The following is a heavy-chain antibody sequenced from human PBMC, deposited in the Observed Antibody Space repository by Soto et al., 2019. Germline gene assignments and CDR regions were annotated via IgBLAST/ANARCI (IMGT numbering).Heavy chain of an antibody. CDR1: GGTFSSYA. D-gene: IGHD2-2*01. V-gene: IGHV1-69*13. Sequence: SVKVSCKASGGTFSSYAISWVRQAPGQGLEWMGGIIPIFGTANYAQKFQGRVTITADESTSTAYMELSSLRSEDTAVYYCARLVVPAASRDVWGQGTKVTVSS. J-gene: IGHJ6*02. CDR3: ARLVVPAASRDV. CDR2: IIPIFGTA.